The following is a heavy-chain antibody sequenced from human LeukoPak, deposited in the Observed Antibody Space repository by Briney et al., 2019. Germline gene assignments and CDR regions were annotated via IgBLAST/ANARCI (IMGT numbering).Heavy chain of an antibody. J-gene: IGHJ4*02. D-gene: IGHD2-2*01. CDR1: GYIFTSYW. Sequence: GESLKISCKGSGYIFTSYWIGWVRQMPGKGLEWMGITYPGDSNTRYSPSFQGQVTISADKSISTAYLQWSSLKASDTAMYYCARRTSCSSTSCQYFFDYWGQGTLVTVSS. CDR3: ARRTSCSSTSCQYFFDY. V-gene: IGHV5-51*01. CDR2: TYPGDSNT.